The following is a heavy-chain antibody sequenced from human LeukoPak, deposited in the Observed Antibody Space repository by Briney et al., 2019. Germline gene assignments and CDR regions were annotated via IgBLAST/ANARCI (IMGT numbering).Heavy chain of an antibody. V-gene: IGHV1-8*01. CDR2: VSPDSGNT. CDR3: ARGLRADS. Sequence: ASVKVSCKTSGYTFVNFDINWVRQATGQGLEWMGWVSPDSGNTGYAQKFQGRVTMTRNTSINTVYMELSSPRSEDTGVYYCARGLRADSWGQGTLVTVSS. D-gene: IGHD2-21*01. CDR1: GYTFVNFD. J-gene: IGHJ4*02.